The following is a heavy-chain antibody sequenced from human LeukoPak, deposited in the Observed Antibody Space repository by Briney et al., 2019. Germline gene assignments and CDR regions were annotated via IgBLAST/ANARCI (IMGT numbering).Heavy chain of an antibody. D-gene: IGHD3-10*01. CDR3: AKEQRPRYGSGSSYAFDF. J-gene: IGHJ3*01. V-gene: IGHV3-23*01. Sequence: GGSLRLSCAASGFTFSSYAMNWVRQAPGKGLEWVSSLSAGGGSTDYADSVKGRFTISRDNSKNTLYLQMNSLRAEDTAVYYCAKEQRPRYGSGSSYAFDFWGQGTMVSVSS. CDR1: GFTFSSYA. CDR2: LSAGGGST.